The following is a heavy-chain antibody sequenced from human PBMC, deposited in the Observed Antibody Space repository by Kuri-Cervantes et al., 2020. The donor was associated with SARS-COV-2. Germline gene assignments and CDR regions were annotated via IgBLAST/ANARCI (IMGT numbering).Heavy chain of an antibody. V-gene: IGHV1-2*02. CDR3: ARGSIFSDTGGWYFDY. J-gene: IGHJ4*02. CDR1: GYTFTGYY. D-gene: IGHD3-10*01. Sequence: ASVKVSCKASGYTFTGYYMHWVRQAPGQGLEWMGWINPNSGGTNYAQKFQGRITMTRDTSISTAYMELSGLRSDDTAVYYCARGSIFSDTGGWYFDYWGQGTLVTVSS. CDR2: INPNSGGT.